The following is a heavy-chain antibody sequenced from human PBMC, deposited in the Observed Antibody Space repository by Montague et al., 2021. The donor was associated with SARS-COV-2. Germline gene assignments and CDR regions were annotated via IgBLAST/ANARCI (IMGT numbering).Heavy chain of an antibody. CDR2: IYYSGST. J-gene: IGHJ3*02. CDR1: GGFISSYY. CDR3: AGDRLNTIFGVVINDAFDI. V-gene: IGHV4-59*01. Sequence: SETLSLTCTVSGGFISSYYWSWIRQPPGKGLEWIGYIYYSGSTNYNPSLKSRVTISVDTSKNQFSLKLSSVTAADTAVYYCAGDRLNTIFGVVINDAFDIWGQGTMVTVSS. D-gene: IGHD3-3*01.